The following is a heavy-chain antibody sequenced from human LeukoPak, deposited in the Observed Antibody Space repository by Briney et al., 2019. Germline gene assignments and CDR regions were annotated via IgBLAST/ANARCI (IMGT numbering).Heavy chain of an antibody. J-gene: IGHJ4*02. CDR1: GGSISTYY. V-gene: IGHV4-4*07. CDR2: IYTSGRT. CDR3: AKRFSTGPFDY. Sequence: SETLSLTCTVSGGSISTYYWSWIRQPAGKGLEWIGRIYTSGRTNYNPSLKSRVTMSVDTSKSQFSLKLNSVTAADTAVYYCAKRFSTGPFDYWGQGILVTVSS. D-gene: IGHD2-2*01.